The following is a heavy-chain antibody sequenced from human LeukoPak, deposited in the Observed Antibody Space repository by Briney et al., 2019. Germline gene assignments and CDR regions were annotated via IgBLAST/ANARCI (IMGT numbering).Heavy chain of an antibody. D-gene: IGHD3-9*01. J-gene: IGHJ6*02. V-gene: IGHV3-30*18. CDR2: TSYDGSNR. Sequence: GGSLRLSCAASGFTFSSYGMHWVRQAPGKGLEWVAVTSYDGSNRYYSDSVKGRFTISRDNSKNTLYLQMNSLRAEDTAVYYCAKAVHYDTLAGPGRDHYYYYGMDVWGQGTTVTVSS. CDR1: GFTFSSYG. CDR3: AKAVHYDTLAGPGRDHYYYYGMDV.